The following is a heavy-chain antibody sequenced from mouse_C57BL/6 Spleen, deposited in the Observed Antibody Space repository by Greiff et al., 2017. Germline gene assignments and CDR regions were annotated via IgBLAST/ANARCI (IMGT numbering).Heavy chain of an antibody. Sequence: QVQLQQSGPELVKPGASVKISCKASGYAFSSSWMNWVKQRPGKGLEWIGRIYPGDGDTNYNGKFKGKATLTADKSSSTAYMQLSSLTSEDSAVYFCARGRITTVVAEYFDYWGQGTTLTVSS. CDR1: GYAFSSSW. D-gene: IGHD1-1*01. J-gene: IGHJ2*01. CDR3: ARGRITTVVAEYFDY. CDR2: IYPGDGDT. V-gene: IGHV1-82*01.